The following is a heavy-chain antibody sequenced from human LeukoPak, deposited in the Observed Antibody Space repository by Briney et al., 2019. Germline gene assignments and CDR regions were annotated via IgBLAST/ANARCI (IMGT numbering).Heavy chain of an antibody. J-gene: IGHJ5*02. CDR2: INSDGSST. CDR1: GFTFSSYW. Sequence: GGSLRLSCAASGFTFSSYWMHWVRQAPGEGLVWVSRINSDGSSTSYADSVKGRFTISRDNAKNTLYLQMNSLRAEDTAVYYCARIGSGSYGVDPWGQGTLVTVSS. D-gene: IGHD3-10*01. CDR3: ARIGSGSYGVDP. V-gene: IGHV3-74*01.